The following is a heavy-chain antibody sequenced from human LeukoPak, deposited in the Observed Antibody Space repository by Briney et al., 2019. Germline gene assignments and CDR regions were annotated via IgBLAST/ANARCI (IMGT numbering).Heavy chain of an antibody. D-gene: IGHD4-23*01. CDR2: ISSSGSTI. J-gene: IGHJ4*02. Sequence: PGGSLRLSCAASGFTFSSYEMNWVRQAPGKGLEWVSYISSSGSTIYYADSVKGRFTISRDNAKNPLYLQMNSLRAEDTAVYYCARLDYGGNSGLRYWGQGTLVTVSS. CDR3: ARLDYGGNSGLRY. CDR1: GFTFSSYE. V-gene: IGHV3-48*03.